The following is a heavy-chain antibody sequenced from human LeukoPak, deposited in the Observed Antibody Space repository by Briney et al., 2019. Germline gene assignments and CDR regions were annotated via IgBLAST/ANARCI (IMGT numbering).Heavy chain of an antibody. CDR2: IYSGGRT. J-gene: IGHJ4*02. CDR1: GFTVSSNY. D-gene: IGHD1-26*01. V-gene: IGHV3-53*01. Sequence: GGSLRLSCTVSGFTVSSNYMNWVRQAPGKGLEWVSIIYSGGRTYYADSAKGRFTISRDIFKNTVYLQMNSLRAEDTAVYYCAREGATTAFDYWGQGTLVTVSS. CDR3: AREGATTAFDY.